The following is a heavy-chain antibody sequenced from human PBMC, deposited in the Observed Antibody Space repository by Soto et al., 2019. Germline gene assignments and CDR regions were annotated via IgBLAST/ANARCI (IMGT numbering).Heavy chain of an antibody. CDR3: ANANWDELTHFDY. Sequence: QVQLVESGGGVVQPGRSLRLSCAASGFTFSSYGMHWVRQAPGKGLEWVAVISYDGSNKYYADSVKGRFTISRDNSKNTLYLQMNSLRAEDTAVYYCANANWDELTHFDYWGQGTLVTVSS. D-gene: IGHD1-20*01. CDR1: GFTFSSYG. V-gene: IGHV3-30*18. J-gene: IGHJ4*02. CDR2: ISYDGSNK.